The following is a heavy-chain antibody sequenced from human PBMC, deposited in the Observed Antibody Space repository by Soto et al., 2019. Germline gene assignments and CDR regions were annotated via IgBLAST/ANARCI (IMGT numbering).Heavy chain of an antibody. CDR3: ARHYEHYYYYYMDV. Sequence: ASVKVSCKASGYTFTSYDINWVRLATGQGLEWMGWMNPNSGNTGYAQKFQGRVTMTRNTSISTAYMELSSLRSEDTAVYYCARHYEHYYYYYMDVWGKGTTVTVSS. D-gene: IGHD4-17*01. CDR2: MNPNSGNT. V-gene: IGHV1-8*01. CDR1: GYTFTSYD. J-gene: IGHJ6*03.